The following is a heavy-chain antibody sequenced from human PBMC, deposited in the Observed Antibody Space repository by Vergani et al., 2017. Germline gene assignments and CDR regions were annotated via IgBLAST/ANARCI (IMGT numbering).Heavy chain of an antibody. CDR1: GFTSAGYA. CDR2: TSWNSNSI. Sequence: EVQLEESGGGLVLPGRSLRLSCVASGFTSAGYAMHWVRQAPGTGLEWVSGTSWNSNSIGYADSVKGRFTISRDNAKNSLYVQMNSLRAEDTALYYCAKXLGTSTGGGWFDSWGQGTLVTVSS. D-gene: IGHD3-16*01. CDR3: AKXLGTSTGGGWFDS. J-gene: IGHJ5*01. V-gene: IGHV3-9*02.